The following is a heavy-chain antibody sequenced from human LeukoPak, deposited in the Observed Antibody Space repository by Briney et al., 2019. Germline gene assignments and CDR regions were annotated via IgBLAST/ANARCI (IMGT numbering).Heavy chain of an antibody. CDR3: ASGDSESHPVY. V-gene: IGHV3-21*01. Sequence: PGGSLRLSCAAPGVTCCSYSMNWVRHAPAKGLEWVSSISSSSSYIKYADSVKGRFTISRDNAKNSPYLQMNSLRAEVTAVYYCASGDSESHPVYWRRGTLVSVPS. J-gene: IGHJ4*02. CDR2: ISSSSSYI. D-gene: IGHD1-26*01. CDR1: GVTCCSYS.